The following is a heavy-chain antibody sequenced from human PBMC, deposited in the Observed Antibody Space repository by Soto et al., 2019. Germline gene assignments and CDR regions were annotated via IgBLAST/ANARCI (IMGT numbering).Heavy chain of an antibody. CDR2: IDPTDSDT. CDR3: ARLRSLDTAMVMPFDY. V-gene: IGHV5-10-1*01. Sequence: GESLKISCKGSGYSFANHRITWVRQMPGKGLEWMGKIDPTDSDTNYSPSFQGHVTISTDKSISTAYLQWSSLKASDTAMYYCARLRSLDTAMVMPFDYWGQGTQVTVSS. J-gene: IGHJ4*02. CDR1: GYSFANHR. D-gene: IGHD5-18*01.